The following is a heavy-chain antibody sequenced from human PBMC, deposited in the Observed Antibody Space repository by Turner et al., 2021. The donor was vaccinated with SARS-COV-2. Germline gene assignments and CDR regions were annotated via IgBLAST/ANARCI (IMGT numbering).Heavy chain of an antibody. Sequence: EVQLLESGGGLVQPGGSLRLSCAAPGFIFSSYAMSWVRQPPGKGLEWVSIIGSSGKDTYYADPVKGRFTISRDNSKNTLYLQMNSLRAEDTALYYCAKESNFDYWGQGTLVTVSS. CDR2: IGSSGKDT. CDR1: GFIFSSYA. CDR3: AKESNFDY. V-gene: IGHV3-23*01. J-gene: IGHJ4*02.